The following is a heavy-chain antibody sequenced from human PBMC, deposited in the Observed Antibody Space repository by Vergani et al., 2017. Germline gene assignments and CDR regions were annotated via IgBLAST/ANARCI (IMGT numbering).Heavy chain of an antibody. CDR3: ARGRGSRSSSWSHAFDI. CDR1: GGSISSYY. CDR2: IYYSGST. V-gene: IGHV4-59*12. J-gene: IGHJ3*02. Sequence: QVQLQESGPGLVKPSETLSLTCTVSGGSISSYYWSWIRQPPGKGLDWIWYIYYSGSTNYNPSLKSRVTISVDTSKNQFSLKLSSVTAADTAVYYCARGRGSRSSSWSHAFDIWGQGTMVTVSS. D-gene: IGHD6-13*01.